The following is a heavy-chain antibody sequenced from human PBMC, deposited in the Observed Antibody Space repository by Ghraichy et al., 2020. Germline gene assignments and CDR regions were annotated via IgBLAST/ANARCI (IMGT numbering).Heavy chain of an antibody. D-gene: IGHD6-13*01. Sequence: GGSLRLSCAASGFTFSGYAMSWVRQAPGKGLEWVSAISGSGGSTYYADSVKGRFTISRDNSKNTLYLQMNSLRAEDTAVYYCAKGEGYSSSWYVHYWGQGTLVTVSS. CDR3: AKGEGYSSSWYVHY. CDR2: ISGSGGST. V-gene: IGHV3-23*01. J-gene: IGHJ4*02. CDR1: GFTFSGYA.